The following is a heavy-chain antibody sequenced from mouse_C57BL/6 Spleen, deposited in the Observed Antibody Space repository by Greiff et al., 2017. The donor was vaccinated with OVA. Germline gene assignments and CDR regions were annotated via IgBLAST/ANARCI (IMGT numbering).Heavy chain of an antibody. CDR1: GYTFTDYE. Sequence: VKVVESGAELVRPGASVTLSCKASGYTFTDYEMHWVKQTPVHGLEWIGAIDPETGGTAYNQKFKGKAILTADKSSSTAYMELRSLTSEDSAVYYCTRLRLYAMDYWGQGTSVTVSS. V-gene: IGHV1-15*01. J-gene: IGHJ4*01. CDR3: TRLRLYAMDY. D-gene: IGHD3-2*02. CDR2: IDPETGGT.